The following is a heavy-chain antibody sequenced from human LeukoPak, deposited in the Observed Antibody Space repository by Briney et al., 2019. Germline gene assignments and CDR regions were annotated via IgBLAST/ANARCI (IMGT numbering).Heavy chain of an antibody. V-gene: IGHV3-21*01. CDR3: ARGIAAAGTLI. CDR1: GFTFSSYS. D-gene: IGHD6-13*01. J-gene: IGHJ3*02. CDR2: ISSSSSYI. Sequence: PGGSLRLSCAASGFTFSSYSMNWVRQAPGKGLEWVSSISSSSSYIYYADSVKGRFTISRDNAKNSPYLQMNSLRAEDTAVYYCARGIAAAGTLIWGQGTMVTVSS.